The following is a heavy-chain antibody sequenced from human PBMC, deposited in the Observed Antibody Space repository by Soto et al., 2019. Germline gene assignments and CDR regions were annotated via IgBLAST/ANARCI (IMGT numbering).Heavy chain of an antibody. J-gene: IGHJ5*02. V-gene: IGHV1-2*02. CDR1: GYTFTGYY. D-gene: IGHD5-18*01. CDR2: INPNSGGT. Sequence: QVQLVQSGAEVKKPGASVKVSCKASGYTFTGYYMHWVRQAPGQGLEWMGWINPNSGGTNYAQKFQGRVTMTRDTSISTAYMELSRLRSDDTAVYYCARLRTYTATATPWFDPWGQGTLVTVSS. CDR3: ARLRTYTATATPWFDP.